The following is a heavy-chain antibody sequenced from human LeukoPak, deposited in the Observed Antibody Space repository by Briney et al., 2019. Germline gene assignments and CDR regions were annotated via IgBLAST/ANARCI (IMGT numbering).Heavy chain of an antibody. Sequence: PGGSLRLSCAASGFTFSSYSMNWVRQAPGKGLEWVSSISSSSSYIYYADSVKGRFTISRDNAKNSLYLQMNSLRAEDTAVYYCAREREELYSSSSDYFDYWGQGTLVTVSS. J-gene: IGHJ4*02. CDR2: ISSSSSYI. D-gene: IGHD6-6*01. V-gene: IGHV3-21*01. CDR3: AREREELYSSSSDYFDY. CDR1: GFTFSSYS.